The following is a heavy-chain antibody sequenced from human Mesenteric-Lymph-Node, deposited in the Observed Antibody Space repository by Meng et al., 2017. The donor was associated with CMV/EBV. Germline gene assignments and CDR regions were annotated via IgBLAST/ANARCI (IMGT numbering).Heavy chain of an antibody. Sequence: SETLSLTCAVYGGSFSGYYWSWIRQPPGKGLEWIGEINHSGSTNYNPSLKSRVTISVDTSKNQFSLKLSSVTAADTAVYYCARGEPFDYWGQGTLVTVSS. CDR2: INHSGST. D-gene: IGHD1-14*01. CDR3: ARGEPFDY. J-gene: IGHJ4*02. V-gene: IGHV4-34*01. CDR1: GGSFSGYY.